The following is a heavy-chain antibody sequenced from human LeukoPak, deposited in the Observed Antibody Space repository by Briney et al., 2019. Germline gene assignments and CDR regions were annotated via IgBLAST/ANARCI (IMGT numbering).Heavy chain of an antibody. J-gene: IGHJ4*02. CDR2: INSGDGGT. Sequence: ASVKVSCKASGYTFTSYYIHRVRQAPGQGLEWMGAINSGDGGTTLPQKFQGRVTLTRDTSTSTLYMELSSLRSEDTAIYYCAREWGPGSSWYFDFWGQGTLVTVSS. D-gene: IGHD3-10*01. CDR1: GYTFTSYY. V-gene: IGHV1-46*01. CDR3: AREWGPGSSWYFDF.